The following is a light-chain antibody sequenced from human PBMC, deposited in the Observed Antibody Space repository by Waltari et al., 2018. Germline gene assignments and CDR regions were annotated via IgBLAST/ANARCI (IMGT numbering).Light chain of an antibody. Sequence: DIVMTQSPDSLAVSLGERATINCKSSQRVLYSSNNKNYLAWYQQKPVQPPKLLIYWASTRESGVPDRFTGSGSGTDFTLTISSLQAEDVAVYYCQQYYSGPFTFSQGTRLEIK. CDR1: QRVLYSSNNKNY. J-gene: IGKJ5*01. CDR2: WAS. V-gene: IGKV4-1*01. CDR3: QQYYSGPFT.